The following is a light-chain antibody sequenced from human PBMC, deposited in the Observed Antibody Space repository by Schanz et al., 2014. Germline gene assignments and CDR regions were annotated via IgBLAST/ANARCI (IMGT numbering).Light chain of an antibody. J-gene: IGKJ1*01. Sequence: AIRMTQSPSSLSASTGDRVTITCRASQGISSYLAWYQQKPGKAPKLLIYAASTLQSGVPSRFSGSGSGTDFTLTISCLQSEDFATYYCQHYSSYSTFGQGTKVEIK. CDR1: QGISSY. V-gene: IGKV1-8*01. CDR2: AAS. CDR3: QHYSSYST.